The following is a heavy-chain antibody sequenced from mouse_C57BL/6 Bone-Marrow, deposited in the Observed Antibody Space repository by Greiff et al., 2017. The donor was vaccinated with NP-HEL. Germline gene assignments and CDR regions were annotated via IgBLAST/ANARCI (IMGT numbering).Heavy chain of an antibody. CDR3: TRLLRS. Sequence: QVQLKESGAELARPGASVTLSCKASGYTFTSYGISWVKQRPGQGLEWIGEIYPRSGNTYYNEKFKGKATLTADKSYSTAYMELRSLTTDDSAVYFCTRLLRSWGQGTLVTVSA. J-gene: IGHJ3*01. D-gene: IGHD1-1*01. CDR2: IYPRSGNT. V-gene: IGHV1-81*01. CDR1: GYTFTSYG.